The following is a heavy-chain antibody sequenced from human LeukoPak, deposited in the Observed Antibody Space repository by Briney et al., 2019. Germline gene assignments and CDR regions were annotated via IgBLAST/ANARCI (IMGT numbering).Heavy chain of an antibody. CDR1: GYTFTTYD. Sequence: ASVKVSCKASGYTFTTYDINWVRQATGQGLEWRGWMNPHSGNTGFAQNFQGRVAMTRNTSIDTAYMELSSLRVEDTAVYYCVRGFRSDTSGRKFDCWGQGTLVTVSS. V-gene: IGHV1-8*01. J-gene: IGHJ4*02. CDR3: VRGFRSDTSGRKFDC. D-gene: IGHD2-2*01. CDR2: MNPHSGNT.